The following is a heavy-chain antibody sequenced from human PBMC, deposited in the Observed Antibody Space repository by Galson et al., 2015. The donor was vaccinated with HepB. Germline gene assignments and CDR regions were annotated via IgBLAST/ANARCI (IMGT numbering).Heavy chain of an antibody. V-gene: IGHV4-59*01. Sequence: ETLSLTCTVSGGSISSYYWSWIRQPPGKGLEWIGYIYYSGSTNYNPSLKSRVTISVDTSKNQFSLKLSSVTAADTAVYYCARGEDRHWYSSGWGFDPWGQGTLVTVSS. CDR1: GGSISSYY. CDR2: IYYSGST. J-gene: IGHJ5*02. D-gene: IGHD6-19*01. CDR3: ARGEDRHWYSSGWGFDP.